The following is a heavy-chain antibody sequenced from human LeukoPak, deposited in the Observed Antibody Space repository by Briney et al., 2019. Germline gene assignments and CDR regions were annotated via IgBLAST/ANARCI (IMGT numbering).Heavy chain of an antibody. CDR2: IYTSGST. J-gene: IGHJ6*03. V-gene: IGHV4-4*07. CDR1: SDSISIYY. CDR3: ARFGSLRYYYYYMDV. D-gene: IGHD3-16*01. Sequence: PSETLSLTCTVSSDSISIYYWSWIRQPAGKGLEWIGRIYTSGSTNYNPSLKSRVTMSVDTSKNQFSLKLSSVTAADTAVYYCARFGSLRYYYYYMDVWGKGTTVTVSS.